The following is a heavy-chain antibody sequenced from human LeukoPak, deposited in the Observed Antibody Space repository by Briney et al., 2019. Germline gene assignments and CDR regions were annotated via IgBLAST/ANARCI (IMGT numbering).Heavy chain of an antibody. Sequence: ASVKVSCKTSGYTFSDYYLHWVRQAPGQGLEWMGWINPSSGGTKNAQKFQGRVTMTRDTSITTAYMELSSLTSDDTAVYYCARLDITIIPYWGQGTLVTVSS. J-gene: IGHJ4*02. CDR3: ARLDITIIPY. CDR2: INPSSGGT. CDR1: GYTFSDYY. V-gene: IGHV1-2*02. D-gene: IGHD3-22*01.